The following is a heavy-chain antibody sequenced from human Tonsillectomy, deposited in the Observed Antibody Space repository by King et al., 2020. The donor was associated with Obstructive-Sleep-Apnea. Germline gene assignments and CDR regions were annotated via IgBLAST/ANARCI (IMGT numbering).Heavy chain of an antibody. Sequence: QLVQSGPEVKKPGESLKISCKGSGYNFTNYSIGWVRQMPGKGLEWLGIIYPGDYETRYSPSFQGQVTFSADKSISTAYLQWSSLKASDTAMYYCARRPVPPEEFYYFGLDVWGQGTTVTVSS. CDR3: ARRPVPPEEFYYFGLDV. CDR2: IYPGDYET. CDR1: GYNFTNYS. J-gene: IGHJ6*02. V-gene: IGHV5-51*01.